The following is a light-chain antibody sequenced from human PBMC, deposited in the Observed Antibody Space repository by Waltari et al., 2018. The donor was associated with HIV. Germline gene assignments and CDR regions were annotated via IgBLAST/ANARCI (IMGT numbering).Light chain of an antibody. V-gene: IGLV2-8*01. CDR2: ELT. Sequence: QSALTQPPSASGSPGQSVTISCTGTSSDVGGYNYVSWYQQHPGKSPKLMIYELTKRPAGGPDRFSGSKSGNTASPTVSGLQAEDEADYFCSSYAGSSNLRVFGGGTTLTVL. J-gene: IGLJ2*01. CDR3: SSYAGSSNLRV. CDR1: SSDVGGYNY.